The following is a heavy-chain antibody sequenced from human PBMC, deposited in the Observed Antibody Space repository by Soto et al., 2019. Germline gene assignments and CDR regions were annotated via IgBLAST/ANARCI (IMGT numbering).Heavy chain of an antibody. CDR1: GFTFSNAW. CDR3: TTNTYYYDSSGYYYGDY. CDR2: IKSKTDGGIT. D-gene: IGHD3-22*01. V-gene: IGHV3-15*01. Sequence: GGSLRLSCAASGFTFSNAWMSWVRQAPGKGLEWVGRIKSKTDGGITDYAAPVKGRFTISRDDSKNTLYLQMNSLKTEDAAVYYGTTNTYYYDSSGYYYGDYWGQGTLVTVSS. J-gene: IGHJ4*02.